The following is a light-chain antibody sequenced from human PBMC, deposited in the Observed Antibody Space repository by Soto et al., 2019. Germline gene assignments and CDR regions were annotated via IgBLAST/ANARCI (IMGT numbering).Light chain of an antibody. CDR1: QSINSW. V-gene: IGKV1-5*01. Sequence: DIQMTQSPSTLSASVGDRVTITCRASQSINSWLAWYQQKPGKAPKLLIYDASTLESGVPSRFSGSESETEFTLTISSLQPDDFATYYCQQYNFLWTFGQGTKVEVK. J-gene: IGKJ1*01. CDR3: QQYNFLWT. CDR2: DAS.